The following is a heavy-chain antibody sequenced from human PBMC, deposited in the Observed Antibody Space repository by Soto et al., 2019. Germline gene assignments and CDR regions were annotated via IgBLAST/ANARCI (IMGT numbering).Heavy chain of an antibody. Sequence: EAQLVESGGGLVQPGGSLRLSCAASGFTFSDHHMDWVRQAPGKGREWVGRSRTKDRGHTTEYDAAVKGRFTISRNDSEKSVYLQMNSLKTEYTAVYYCTRYFSSPMSPYLSYWGQGILVTVSS. V-gene: IGHV3-72*01. CDR2: SRTKDRGHTT. D-gene: IGHD2-21*01. J-gene: IGHJ4*02. CDR1: GFTFSDHH. CDR3: TRYFSSPMSPYLSY.